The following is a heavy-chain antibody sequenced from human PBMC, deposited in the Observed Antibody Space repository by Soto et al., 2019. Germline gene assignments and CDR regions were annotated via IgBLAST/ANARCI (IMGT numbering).Heavy chain of an antibody. D-gene: IGHD4-17*01. V-gene: IGHV1-69*13. Sequence: SVKVSCKASGYTFTGYYMHWVRQAPGQGLEWMGGIIPFFGTARYSQKFEDRITITADESTNTVYMDLRSLTSEDTAIYYCAKSAPMDAGDKYYYDFWGQGALVTVSS. CDR2: IIPFFGTA. J-gene: IGHJ4*02. CDR3: AKSAPMDAGDKYYYDF. CDR1: GYTFTGYY.